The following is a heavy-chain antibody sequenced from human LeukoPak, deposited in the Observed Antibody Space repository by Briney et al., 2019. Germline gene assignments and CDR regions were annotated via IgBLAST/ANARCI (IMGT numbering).Heavy chain of an antibody. J-gene: IGHJ3*02. CDR1: GYSISSGYY. CDR3: ARFIVVRGRAFDI. V-gene: IGHV4-38-2*02. Sequence: PSETLSLTCIVSGYSISSGYYWAWIRQSPGKGLEWIGSILHSGSTHYNPSLNSRVTISVDTSKNQFSLKLSSVTAADTAVYYCARFIVVRGRAFDIWGQGTMVTVSS. CDR2: ILHSGST. D-gene: IGHD3-10*01.